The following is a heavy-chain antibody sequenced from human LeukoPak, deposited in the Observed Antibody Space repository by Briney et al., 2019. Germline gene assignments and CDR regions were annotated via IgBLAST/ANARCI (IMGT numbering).Heavy chain of an antibody. CDR2: ISWNSGSI. CDR1: GFTFDDYA. CDR3: AKDGGYCSSTSCYSYYYMDV. J-gene: IGHJ6*03. V-gene: IGHV3-9*01. Sequence: GGSLRLSCAASGFTFDDYAMHWVRQAPGKGLEWVSGISWNSGSIGYADSVKGRFTISRDNAKNSLYLQMNSLRAEDTALYYCAKDGGYCSSTSCYSYYYMDVWGKGTTVTVSS. D-gene: IGHD2-2*01.